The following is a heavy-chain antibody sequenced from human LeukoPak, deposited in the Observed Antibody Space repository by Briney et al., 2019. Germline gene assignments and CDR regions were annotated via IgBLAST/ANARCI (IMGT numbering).Heavy chain of an antibody. V-gene: IGHV3-53*01. CDR2: LYSAGAT. CDR1: GFPVNDNY. J-gene: IGHJ4*02. Sequence: GGSLRLSCAVSGFPVNDNYMAWVRQAPGRGLEWVSILYSAGATYYTDSVRGRFSISRDSSRNAVFLQMNSLRAEDTAVYYCASGAPGVRKFYSDPFHNWGQGTLVTVSS. CDR3: ASGAPGVRKFYSDPFHN. D-gene: IGHD2-15*01.